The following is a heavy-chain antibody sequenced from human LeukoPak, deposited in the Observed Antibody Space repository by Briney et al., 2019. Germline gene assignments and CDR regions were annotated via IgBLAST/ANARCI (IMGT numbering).Heavy chain of an antibody. CDR2: IYYSGST. Sequence: SETLSLTCTVSGGSISSYYWSWIRQPPGKGLEWIGYIYYSGSTNHNPSLKSRVTISVDTSKNQLSLKLSSVTAADTAVYYCARDRDLVYWGQGTLVTVSS. J-gene: IGHJ4*02. V-gene: IGHV4-59*01. CDR3: ARDRDLVY. CDR1: GGSISSYY. D-gene: IGHD3-16*01.